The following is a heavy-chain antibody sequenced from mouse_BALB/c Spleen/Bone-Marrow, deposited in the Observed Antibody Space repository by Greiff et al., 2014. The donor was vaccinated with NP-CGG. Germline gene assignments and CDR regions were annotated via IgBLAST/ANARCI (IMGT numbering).Heavy chain of an antibody. D-gene: IGHD2-14*01. CDR3: ATYYRYDRRFAY. CDR1: GFNIKDTY. V-gene: IGHV14-3*02. J-gene: IGHJ3*01. Sequence: VQLQQSGAELVKPGASVKLSCTASGFNIKDTYMHWVKQRPEQGLKWIGRIDPANGNTKYDPKFQGKATITADTSSNTAYLQLSSLTSEDTAVYYCATYYRYDRRFAYWGQGTLVTVSA. CDR2: IDPANGNT.